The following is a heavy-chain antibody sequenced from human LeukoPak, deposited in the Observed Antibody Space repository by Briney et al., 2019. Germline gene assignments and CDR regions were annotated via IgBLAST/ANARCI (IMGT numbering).Heavy chain of an antibody. CDR2: IYTGDNT. CDR3: VREVGANWFDP. Sequence: PSETLSLTCAVSGASLTSYYWSWVRQPPGKRLEWIGYIYTGDNTNYNPSLKSRVTISLDMSKNQFSLKLNSVSAADTAVYYCVREVGANWFDPWGQGTLVTVFS. CDR1: GASLTSYY. J-gene: IGHJ5*02. V-gene: IGHV4-4*08. D-gene: IGHD1-26*01.